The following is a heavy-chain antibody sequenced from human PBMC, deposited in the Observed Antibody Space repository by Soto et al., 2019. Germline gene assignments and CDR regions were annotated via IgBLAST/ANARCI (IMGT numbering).Heavy chain of an antibody. CDR2: IIPIFGTA. CDR1: GGTFSSYA. CDR3: ASSAELRSYCYYGMDV. D-gene: IGHD1-7*01. Sequence: SVKVSCKASGGTFSSYAISWVRQAPGQGLEWMGGIIPIFGTANYAQKFQGRVTITADKSTSTAYMELSSLRSEDKAVYYCASSAELRSYCYYGMDVWGEGTTVTVSS. V-gene: IGHV1-69*06. J-gene: IGHJ6*04.